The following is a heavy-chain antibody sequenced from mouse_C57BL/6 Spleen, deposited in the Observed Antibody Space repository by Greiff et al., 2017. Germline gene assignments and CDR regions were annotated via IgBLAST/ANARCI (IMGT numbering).Heavy chain of an antibody. CDR2: IHPNSGST. Sequence: QVQLKQPGAELVKPGASVKLSCKASGYTFTSYWMHWVKQRPGQGLEWIGMIHPNSGSTNYNEKFKSKATLTVDKSSSTAYMQLSSLTSEDSAVYYCASNYGTGFAYWGQGTLVTVSA. D-gene: IGHD1-1*01. J-gene: IGHJ3*01. CDR3: ASNYGTGFAY. V-gene: IGHV1-64*01. CDR1: GYTFTSYW.